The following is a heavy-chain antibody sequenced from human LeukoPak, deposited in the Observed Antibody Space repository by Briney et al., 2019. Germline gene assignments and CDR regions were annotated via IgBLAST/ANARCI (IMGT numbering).Heavy chain of an antibody. CDR1: GYTFTSYG. D-gene: IGHD2-2*02. J-gene: IGHJ5*02. Sequence: ASVKVSCKATGYTFTSYGISWVRQAPGQGLEWMGWISAYNGNTNYAQKLQGRVTMTTDTSTSTAYMELRSLRSDDTAVYYCARTAAIGGWFDPWGQGTLVTVSS. CDR3: ARTAAIGGWFDP. CDR2: ISAYNGNT. V-gene: IGHV1-18*01.